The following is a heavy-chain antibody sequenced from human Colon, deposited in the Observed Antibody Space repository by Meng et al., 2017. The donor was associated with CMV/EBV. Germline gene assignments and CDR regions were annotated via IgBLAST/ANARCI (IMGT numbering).Heavy chain of an antibody. J-gene: IGHJ4*02. CDR3: ARASQSQRLHDY. V-gene: IGHV1-8*01. CDR2: MNSDAGNT. Sequence: ASVKVSCKASGYTFNKHGINWVRQAPGQRLEWMGWMNSDAGNTVYAPQFRGRVAMTRDTSINTAYMELSSLKSDDTAVYYCARASQSQRLHDYWGQGTLVTVSS. D-gene: IGHD6-25*01. CDR1: GYTFNKHG.